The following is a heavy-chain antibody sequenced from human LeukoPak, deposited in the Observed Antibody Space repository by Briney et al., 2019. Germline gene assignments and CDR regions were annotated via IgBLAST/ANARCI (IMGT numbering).Heavy chain of an antibody. J-gene: IGHJ3*02. D-gene: IGHD6-13*01. CDR2: IYYSGST. CDR3: ARTAAAGIYRGGPYAFDI. Sequence: PSETLSLTCTVSGGSISSYYWSWIRQPPGKGLEWIGYIYYSGSTNYNPSLKCRVTISVDTSKNQFSLKLSSVTAADTAVYYCARTAAAGIYRGGPYAFDIWGQGTMVTVSS. V-gene: IGHV4-59*01. CDR1: GGSISSYY.